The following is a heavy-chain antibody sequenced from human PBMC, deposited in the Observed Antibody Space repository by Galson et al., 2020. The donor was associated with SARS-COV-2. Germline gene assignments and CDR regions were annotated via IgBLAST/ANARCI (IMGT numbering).Heavy chain of an antibody. V-gene: IGHV3-30*04. J-gene: IGHJ4*02. CDR2: ISYDGSNK. CDR3: ARDSNVVVINWENDY. Sequence: GESLKISCAASGFTFSSYAMHWVRQAPGKGLEWVAVISYDGSNKYYADSVKGRFTISRDNSKNTLYLQMNSLRAEDTAVYYCARDSNVVVINWENDYWGQGTLVTVSS. CDR1: GFTFSSYA. D-gene: IGHD3-22*01.